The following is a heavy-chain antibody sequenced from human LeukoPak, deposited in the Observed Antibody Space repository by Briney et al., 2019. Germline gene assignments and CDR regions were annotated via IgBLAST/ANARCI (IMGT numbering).Heavy chain of an antibody. CDR1: GGSISSYY. CDR3: ARDREYCSGVSCYGDAFDI. D-gene: IGHD2-15*01. Sequence: PSETLSLTCTVSGGSISSYYWSWIRQPPGKGLEWIGYIYYSGSTNYNPSLKSRVTISVDTSKNQFSLKLSSVTAADTAVYYCARDREYCSGVSCYGDAFDIWGQGTMFTVSS. J-gene: IGHJ3*02. CDR2: IYYSGST. V-gene: IGHV4-59*01.